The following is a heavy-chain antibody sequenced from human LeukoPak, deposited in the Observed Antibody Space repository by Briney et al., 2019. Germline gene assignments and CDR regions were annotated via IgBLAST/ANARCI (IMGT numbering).Heavy chain of an antibody. D-gene: IGHD6-13*01. CDR2: IYYSGST. V-gene: IGHV4-61*08. Sequence: SETLSLTCTVSGGSISSGGYYWSWIRQPPGKGLEWIGYIYYSGSTNYNPSLKSRVTISVDTSKNQFSLKLSSVTAADTAVYYCARDVGIAAAGTLYYYYGMDVWGQGTTVTVSS. CDR3: ARDVGIAAAGTLYYYYGMDV. J-gene: IGHJ6*02. CDR1: GGSISSGGYY.